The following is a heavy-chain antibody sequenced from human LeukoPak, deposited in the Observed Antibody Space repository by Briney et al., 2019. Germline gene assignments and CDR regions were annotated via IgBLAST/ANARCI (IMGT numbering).Heavy chain of an antibody. J-gene: IGHJ6*02. CDR2: IRSKVNGGTT. CDR3: TRDRVNGEYSRGMDL. V-gene: IGHV3-49*04. D-gene: IGHD5-12*01. CDR1: GITLGEYF. Sequence: GGSLRLSCTGSGITLGEYFISWVRQAPGKGLEWIGFIRSKVNGGTTEYAASVKGKFTISRDDSESIAYLQMNSLETEDTAVYYCTRDRVNGEYSRGMDLWGQGTTVTVSS.